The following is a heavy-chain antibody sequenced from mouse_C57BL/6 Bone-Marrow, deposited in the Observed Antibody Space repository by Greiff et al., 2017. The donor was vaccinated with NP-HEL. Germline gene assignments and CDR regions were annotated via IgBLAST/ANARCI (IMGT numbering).Heavy chain of an antibody. CDR1: GYTFTSYW. V-gene: IGHV1-55*01. CDR2: IYPGSGST. D-gene: IGHD1-1*01. Sequence: QVHVKQPGAELVKPGASVKMSCKASGYTFTSYWITWVKQRPGQGLEWIGDIYPGSGSTNYNEKFKSKATLTVDTTSSTAYMQLSSLTSEDSAVYYCARSGITTVVATRAMDYWGQGTSVTVSS. CDR3: ARSGITTVVATRAMDY. J-gene: IGHJ4*01.